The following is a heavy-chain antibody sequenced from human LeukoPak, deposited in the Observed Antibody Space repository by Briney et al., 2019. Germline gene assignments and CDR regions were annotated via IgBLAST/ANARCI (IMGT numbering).Heavy chain of an antibody. D-gene: IGHD3-10*01. CDR2: IHYSGTT. V-gene: IGHV4-59*08. CDR1: GGSISNYH. CDR3: GRSGGFYHDVL. J-gene: IGHJ4*02. Sequence: SETLSLTCTVSGGSISNYHLTWLRQSPGKGLEWIGYIHYSGTTSYNPSLKSRVIISLDTSRNQFSLKLSSVTAADTAVFYCGRSGGFYHDVLWGQGTLVTVSS.